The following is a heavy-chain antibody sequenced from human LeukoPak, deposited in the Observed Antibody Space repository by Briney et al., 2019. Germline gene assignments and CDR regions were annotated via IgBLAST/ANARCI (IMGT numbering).Heavy chain of an antibody. Sequence: EASVKVSCKASGYTFTSYDINWVRQAPGQGLEWMGWMNPNSGNTGYAQKFQGRVTMTRNTSISTAYMELSSLRSEDTAVYYCARRRYGAIVATDYWGQGTLVTVSS. J-gene: IGHJ4*02. CDR2: MNPNSGNT. CDR1: GYTFTSYD. CDR3: ARRRYGAIVATDY. V-gene: IGHV1-8*01. D-gene: IGHD5-12*01.